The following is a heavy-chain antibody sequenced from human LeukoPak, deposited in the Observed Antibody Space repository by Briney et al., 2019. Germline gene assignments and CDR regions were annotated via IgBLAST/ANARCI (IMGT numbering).Heavy chain of an antibody. D-gene: IGHD5-24*01. V-gene: IGHV4-59*08. J-gene: IGHJ4*02. CDR2: IHDSGST. Sequence: SETLSLTCTVSGGSISNYYWSWIRQSPEKGLEWIGYIHDSGSTNYNPSLKSRVAISVDTSKNQFSLKLSSVTAADTAVYYCARLDAAAGRYLQFFYWGQGTLVTVSS. CDR3: ARLDAAAGRYLQFFY. CDR1: GGSISNYY.